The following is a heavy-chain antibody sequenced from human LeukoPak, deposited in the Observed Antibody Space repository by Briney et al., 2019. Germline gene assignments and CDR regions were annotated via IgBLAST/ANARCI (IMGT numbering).Heavy chain of an antibody. D-gene: IGHD6-13*01. CDR3: ARKAAGLTFDY. CDR2: INSDGSST. J-gene: IGHJ4*02. V-gene: IGHV3-74*01. CDR1: GFTFNSYW. Sequence: GGSLRLSCAASGFTFNSYWMHWVRQAPGKGLVWVSRINSDGSSTNYADSVKGRFTISRGNAENTLYLQMNSLRAEDTAVYYCARKAAGLTFDYWGQGTLVTVSS.